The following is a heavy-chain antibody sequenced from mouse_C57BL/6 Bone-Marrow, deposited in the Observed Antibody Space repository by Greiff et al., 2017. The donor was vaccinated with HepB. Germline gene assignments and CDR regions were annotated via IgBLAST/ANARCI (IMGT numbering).Heavy chain of an antibody. CDR1: GYAFSSSW. V-gene: IGHV1-82*01. J-gene: IGHJ3*01. Sequence: VKLVESGPELVKPGASVKISCKASGYAFSSSWMNWVKQRPGKGLEWIGRIYPGDGDTNYNGKFKGKATLTADKSSSTAYMQLSSLTSEDSAVYVCASDDGYHGGFAYWGQGTLVTVSA. D-gene: IGHD2-3*01. CDR2: IYPGDGDT. CDR3: ASDDGYHGGFAY.